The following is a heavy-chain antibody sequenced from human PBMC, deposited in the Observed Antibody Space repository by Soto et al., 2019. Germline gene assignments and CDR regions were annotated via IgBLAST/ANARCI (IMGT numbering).Heavy chain of an antibody. CDR2: ISAYNGNT. V-gene: IGHV1-18*01. D-gene: IGHD3-10*01. CDR1: GYTFTSYG. J-gene: IGHJ6*02. Sequence: QVQLVQSGAEVKKPGASVKVSCKASGYTFTSYGISWVRQAPGQGLEWMGWISAYNGNTNYAQKLQGRVTMTTDTSTSTAYMELRSLRSDETAVYYCARDRRYYSSGSNYYYGMVVWGQGTTVTVSS. CDR3: ARDRRYYSSGSNYYYGMVV.